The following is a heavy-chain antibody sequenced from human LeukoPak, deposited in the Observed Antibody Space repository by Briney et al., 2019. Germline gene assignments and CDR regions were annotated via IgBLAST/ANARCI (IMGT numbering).Heavy chain of an antibody. V-gene: IGHV4-38-2*02. D-gene: IGHD3-22*01. CDR2: IYHSGST. Sequence: SETLSLTCTVSGYSISSGYYWGWIRQPPGKGLEWIGSIYHSGSTYYNPSLKSRVTISVDTSKNQFSLKLSSVTAADTAVYYCARDYYDSSSPFDYWGQGTLVTVSS. CDR1: GYSISSGYY. CDR3: ARDYYDSSSPFDY. J-gene: IGHJ4*02.